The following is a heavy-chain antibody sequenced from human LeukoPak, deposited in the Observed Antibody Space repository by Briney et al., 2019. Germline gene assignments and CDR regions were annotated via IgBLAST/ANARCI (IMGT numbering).Heavy chain of an antibody. D-gene: IGHD3-3*01. CDR2: ICAYNDNT. J-gene: IGHJ4*02. Sequence: ASVRVSSEASRYTFTSYVLCWVRPTPRPRGEWMGWICAYNDNTNYPQKFQGRATMTTDTSTSTAYMELRSLRSDDTVVYYCAREWAGYYAFDYWGQGTLVTVSP. V-gene: IGHV1-18*04. CDR1: RYTFTSYV. CDR3: AREWAGYYAFDY.